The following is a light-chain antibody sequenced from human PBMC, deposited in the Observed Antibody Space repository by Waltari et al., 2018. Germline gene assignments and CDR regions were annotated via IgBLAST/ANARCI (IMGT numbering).Light chain of an antibody. V-gene: IGLV2-23*02. J-gene: IGLJ2*01. CDR3: SSYAGSTTLVI. CDR2: EVT. CDR1: SNDVESYNL. Sequence: QSALTQPASVSGSPGQSITISCTGTSNDVESYNLVSWYQQYPGKAPTLMIYEVTKRPSGVSSRFSGSKSGNTASLTISGLQAEDEADYYCSSYAGSTTLVIFGGGTKLTV.